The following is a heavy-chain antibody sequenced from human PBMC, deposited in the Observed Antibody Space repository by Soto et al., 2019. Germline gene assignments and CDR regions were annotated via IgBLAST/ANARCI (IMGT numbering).Heavy chain of an antibody. CDR1: GFTFSSYG. Sequence: QVQLVESGGGVVQPGRSLRLSCAASGFTFSSYGMHWVRQAPGKGLEWVAVTSYDGSNKYYADSVKSRFTISTDNSKNTLYLQMHSLRAEDTAVYYWAKDRRPNSYYGMDVWGQWTTVTVSS. CDR3: AKDRRPNSYYGMDV. CDR2: TSYDGSNK. J-gene: IGHJ6*02. V-gene: IGHV3-30*18. D-gene: IGHD6-25*01.